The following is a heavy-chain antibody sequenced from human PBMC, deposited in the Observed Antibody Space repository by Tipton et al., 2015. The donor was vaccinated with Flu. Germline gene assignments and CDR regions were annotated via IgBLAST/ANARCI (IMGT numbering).Heavy chain of an antibody. CDR2: IYPGDSNT. V-gene: IGHV5-51*01. CDR1: GYSFSHFW. D-gene: IGHD2-8*01. Sequence: QSGAEVKKPGESLKIPCKASGYSFSHFWIGWVRQMPGKGLEWMGIIYPGDSNTRYSPSFQGQVTISADKSINTAYLQWSSLKASDTAMYYCVRHPYCTNALRPPGYGYFVLWGRGALVTFSS. CDR3: VRHPYCTNALRPPGYGYFVL. J-gene: IGHJ2*01.